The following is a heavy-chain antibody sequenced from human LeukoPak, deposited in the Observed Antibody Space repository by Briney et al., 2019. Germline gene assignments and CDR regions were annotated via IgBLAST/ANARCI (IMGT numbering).Heavy chain of an antibody. J-gene: IGHJ4*02. Sequence: GASVKVSCKASGYTFNNYGVTWVRQAPGQGLEWMGRISAYNGNANYARNLQDRVTMTTDTSTSTAYMELRRLRPSDTAVYYCARRPRYAYDSSALVLDFWGQGTLVSVSS. CDR3: ARRPRYAYDSSALVLDF. D-gene: IGHD3-22*01. V-gene: IGHV1-18*01. CDR1: GYTFNNYG. CDR2: ISAYNGNA.